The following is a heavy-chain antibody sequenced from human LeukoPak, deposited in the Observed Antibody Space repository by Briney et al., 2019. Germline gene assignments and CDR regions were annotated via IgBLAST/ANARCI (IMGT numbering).Heavy chain of an antibody. Sequence: SETLSLTCAVSDDSFSSHYWTWIRQPPGKGLEWIGYISYIGSTNYNPSLKSRVTISIDTSKNHFSLKLSSVTAADTAVYYCARDLVTVTKGFDIWGQGTMVSVSS. V-gene: IGHV4-59*11. J-gene: IGHJ3*02. CDR3: ARDLVTVTKGFDI. CDR2: ISYIGST. D-gene: IGHD4-17*01. CDR1: DDSFSSHY.